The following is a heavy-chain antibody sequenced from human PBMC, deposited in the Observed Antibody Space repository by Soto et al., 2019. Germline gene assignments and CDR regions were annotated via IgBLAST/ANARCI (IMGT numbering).Heavy chain of an antibody. CDR1: GFTLRNYA. D-gene: IGHD1-20*01. V-gene: IGHV3-23*01. CDR2: ISANDVGT. Sequence: GGSLRLSCDASGFTLRNYAMTWIRQAPGKGLEWVTLISANDVGTYYAESVKTRFTISTDQSRNTVYLQMDSLRADDTAIYYCAKAKNDYNWDNRPPFDYWGQGTLVTVSS. CDR3: AKAKNDYNWDNRPPFDY. J-gene: IGHJ4*02.